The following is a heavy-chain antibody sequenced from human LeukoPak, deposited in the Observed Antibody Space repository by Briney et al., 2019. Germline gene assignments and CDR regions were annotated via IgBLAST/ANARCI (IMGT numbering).Heavy chain of an antibody. CDR2: INHSGST. CDR1: GGSFSDYY. D-gene: IGHD3-16*02. Sequence: SETLSLTCAVYGGSFSDYYWSWIRQPPGKGLEWIGEINHSGSTNYNPSLKSRVTISVDTSKNQFSLKLSSVTAADTAVYYCARGPAYYDYIWGSYRQRRYYLDYWGQGTLVTVSS. CDR3: ARGPAYYDYIWGSYRQRRYYLDY. J-gene: IGHJ4*02. V-gene: IGHV4-34*01.